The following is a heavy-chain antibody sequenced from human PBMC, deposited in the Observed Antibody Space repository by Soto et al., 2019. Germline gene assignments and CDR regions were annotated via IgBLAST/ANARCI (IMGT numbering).Heavy chain of an antibody. D-gene: IGHD1-20*01. CDR3: ARGISGTRNPYHFDY. CDR2: IYPGVSYT. V-gene: IGHV5-51*01. CDR1: GYRLTSYW. J-gene: IGHJ4*02. Sequence: EFVTMCCKGCGYRLTSYWIGWVRQIRGEELEGMGIIYPGVSYTRYRLSFQGKFTISADTSIGTAFLQWSRLTASDSAMYFCARGISGTRNPYHFDYWGQGSLVTVSS.